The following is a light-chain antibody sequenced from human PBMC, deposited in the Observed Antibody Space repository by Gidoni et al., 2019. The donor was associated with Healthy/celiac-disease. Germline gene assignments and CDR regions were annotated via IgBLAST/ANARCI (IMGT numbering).Light chain of an antibody. V-gene: IGKV3-15*01. Sequence: EIVMTQSPATLSVSPGERATLSCQASQSVSSNFAWYQQKPGQAHRLISYGASTRATGIPARFSGSGSGTEFTLTISSLQSEDFAVYYCQQYNNWPPFTFGPGTKVDIK. CDR2: GAS. CDR3: QQYNNWPPFT. J-gene: IGKJ3*01. CDR1: QSVSSN.